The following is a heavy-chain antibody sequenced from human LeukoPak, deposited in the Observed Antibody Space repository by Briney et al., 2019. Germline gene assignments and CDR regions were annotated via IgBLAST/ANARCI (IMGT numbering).Heavy chain of an antibody. Sequence: GGSLRLSCAASGSTVSSNYMSWVRQAPGKGLEWGSVIYSGGSTYYADSVKGRFTISRDNSKNALYLQMNSLRAEDTAVYYCASGSGSYRTPYYYMDVWGTGTTVTVS. CDR2: IYSGGST. CDR3: ASGSGSYRTPYYYMDV. V-gene: IGHV3-53*01. D-gene: IGHD3-10*01. CDR1: GSTVSSNY. J-gene: IGHJ6*03.